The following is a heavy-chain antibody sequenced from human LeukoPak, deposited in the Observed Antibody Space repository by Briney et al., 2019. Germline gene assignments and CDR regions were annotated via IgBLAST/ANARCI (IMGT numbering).Heavy chain of an antibody. Sequence: SGRSLRLSCAASGFTFSSYAMSWVRQAPGKGLEWVSAISGSGGSTYYADSVKGRFTISRDNSKNTLYLQMNSLRAEDTAVYYCAKDRNLRVAVAGTPYYFDYWGQGTLVTVSS. D-gene: IGHD6-19*01. V-gene: IGHV3-23*01. CDR3: AKDRNLRVAVAGTPYYFDY. CDR2: ISGSGGST. CDR1: GFTFSSYA. J-gene: IGHJ4*02.